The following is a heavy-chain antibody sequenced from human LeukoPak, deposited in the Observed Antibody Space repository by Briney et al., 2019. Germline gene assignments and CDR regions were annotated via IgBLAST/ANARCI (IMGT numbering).Heavy chain of an antibody. V-gene: IGHV3-9*03. CDR2: ISWNSGSI. J-gene: IGHJ4*02. CDR1: GFTFSSYS. CDR3: AKDINYDSSGYYSD. D-gene: IGHD3-22*01. Sequence: GGSLRLSCAASGFTFSSYSMNWVRQAPGKGLEWVSGISWNSGSIGYADSVKGRFTISRDNAKNSLYLQMNSLRAEDMALYYCAKDINYDSSGYYSDWGQGTLVTVSS.